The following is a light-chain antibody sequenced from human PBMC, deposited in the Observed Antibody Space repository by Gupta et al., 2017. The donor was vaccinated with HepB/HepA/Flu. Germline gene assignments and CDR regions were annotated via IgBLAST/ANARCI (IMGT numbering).Light chain of an antibody. J-gene: IGKJ1*01. CDR2: AAT. CDR1: RKISSF. V-gene: IGKV1-39*01. Sequence: DIQMTQSPASLSASVGDRVIITCRASRKISSFLNWYQQKPGEAPKLLIYAATNYQSGVPSTFRGGGSGTDFTLTINSLQPEDFATYFCLQSYSAPWTFGQGTKVEMK. CDR3: LQSYSAPWT.